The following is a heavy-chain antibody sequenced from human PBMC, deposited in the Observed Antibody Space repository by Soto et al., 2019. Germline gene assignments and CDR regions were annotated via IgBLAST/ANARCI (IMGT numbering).Heavy chain of an antibody. Sequence: ASLKISCKGSGFSFTSYWIGWVRQMPGKGLECMGIIYPRDSDTRYNPSFQGHVTISVDESISTTYLQRSSLESSDTAIYYFTRPGVSYAFEIWGQGSMVSV. V-gene: IGHV5-51*01. CDR2: IYPRDSDT. D-gene: IGHD3-3*01. CDR1: GFSFTSYW. J-gene: IGHJ3*02. CDR3: TRPGVSYAFEI.